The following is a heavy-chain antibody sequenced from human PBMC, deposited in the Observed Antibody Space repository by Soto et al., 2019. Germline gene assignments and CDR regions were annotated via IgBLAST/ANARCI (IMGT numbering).Heavy chain of an antibody. CDR3: ARGTAEYDSSGYLLSA. Sequence: EVQLVESGGGLIQPGGSLRLSCVVSGFTVSSGRNYMSWVRQAPGKGLEWVSVIFDGDNSYYADSVKGRFTISRDNSKNTLYLQMNSLRAEDTAVYYCARGTAEYDSSGYLLSAWGRGTLVTGSS. CDR2: IFDGDNS. V-gene: IGHV3-53*01. CDR1: GFTVSSGRNY. J-gene: IGHJ1*01. D-gene: IGHD3-22*01.